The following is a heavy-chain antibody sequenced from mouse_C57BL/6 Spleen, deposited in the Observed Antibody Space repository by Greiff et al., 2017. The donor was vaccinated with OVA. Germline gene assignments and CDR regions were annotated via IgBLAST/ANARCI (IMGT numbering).Heavy chain of an antibody. V-gene: IGHV1-15*01. Sequence: QVQLQQSGAELVRPGASVTLSCKASGYTFTDYEMHWVKQTPVHGLEWIGAIDPETGGTAYNQKFKGKAILTADKSSSTAYMELRSLTSEDSAVYYCTRRPPLYYGSSVFDYWGQGTTLTVSS. CDR2: IDPETGGT. J-gene: IGHJ2*01. CDR1: GYTFTDYE. CDR3: TRRPPLYYGSSVFDY. D-gene: IGHD1-1*01.